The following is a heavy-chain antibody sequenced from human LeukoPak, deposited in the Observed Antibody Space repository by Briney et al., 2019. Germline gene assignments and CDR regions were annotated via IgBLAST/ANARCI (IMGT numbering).Heavy chain of an antibody. CDR1: GGTFSSYA. D-gene: IGHD3-10*01. Sequence: ASVKVSCKASGGTFSSYAISWVRQAPGQGLEWMGWISAYNGNTNYAQKLQGRVTMTTDTSTSTAYMELRSLRSDDTAVYYCARDSSSVLLWFGETHYWGQGTLVTVSS. J-gene: IGHJ4*02. V-gene: IGHV1-18*01. CDR3: ARDSSSVLLWFGETHY. CDR2: ISAYNGNT.